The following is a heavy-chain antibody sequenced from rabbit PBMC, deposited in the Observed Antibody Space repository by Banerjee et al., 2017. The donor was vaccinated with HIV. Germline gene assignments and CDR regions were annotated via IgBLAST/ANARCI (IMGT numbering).Heavy chain of an antibody. D-gene: IGHD1-1*01. CDR2: IYAGSGSA. Sequence: EESVGDLDKSEGSLTHTCTASGFSFSVSYWICGVRSAPGKGLEWIACIYAGSGSAYYASWAKGRFTISKTSSTTVTLQMTSLTAADTATYFCARSPRSSAYITYFNLWGPGTLVTVS. CDR3: ARSPRSSAYITYFNL. J-gene: IGHJ4*01. CDR1: GFSFSVSYW. V-gene: IGHV1S45*01.